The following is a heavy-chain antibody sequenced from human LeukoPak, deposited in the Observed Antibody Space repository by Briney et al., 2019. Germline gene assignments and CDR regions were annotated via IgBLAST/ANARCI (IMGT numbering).Heavy chain of an antibody. J-gene: IGHJ4*02. CDR3: AKDGSWSCTD. CDR1: GFIFSKSA. Sequence: PGGSLRLSYAASGFIFSKSAMHWVRQSPGKGLEWVAYIAHHGNDKYYVDSVKGRFTISRDNSRRTLYLQMNSLRPDDTALYYCAKDGSWSCTDWGQGTPVTVSS. D-gene: IGHD2-8*02. V-gene: IGHV3-30*02. CDR2: IAHHGNDK.